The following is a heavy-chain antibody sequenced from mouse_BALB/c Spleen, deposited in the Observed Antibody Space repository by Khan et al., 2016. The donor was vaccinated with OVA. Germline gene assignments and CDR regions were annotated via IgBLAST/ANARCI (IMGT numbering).Heavy chain of an antibody. D-gene: IGHD1-1*01. CDR3: ARHWVGIMDY. CDR1: GFTFSTYG. Sequence: EVELVESGGDLVKPGGSLKLSCAASGFTFSTYGMSWVRQTPDKRLEWVATISSAGTYTYYPDSVKGRFTISSDNAKNTLYLQMNSLRSEDTAMYYCARHWVGIMDYWGQGTSLTVSS. J-gene: IGHJ4*01. V-gene: IGHV5-6*01. CDR2: ISSAGTYT.